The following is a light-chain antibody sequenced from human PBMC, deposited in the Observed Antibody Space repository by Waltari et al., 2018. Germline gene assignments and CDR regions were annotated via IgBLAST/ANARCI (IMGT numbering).Light chain of an antibody. V-gene: IGLV2-14*01. J-gene: IGLJ3*02. CDR1: SGDVGGYNY. Sequence: QSALTQPASVSGSPGQSITLPCTGTSGDVGGYNYVSWFQQHPGKVPKLIISAVSNRPSGVSDRFSGSKSGNTASLTISGLQAEDEASYYCASYTNSDSEVFGGGTKVTVL. CDR3: ASYTNSDSEV. CDR2: AVS.